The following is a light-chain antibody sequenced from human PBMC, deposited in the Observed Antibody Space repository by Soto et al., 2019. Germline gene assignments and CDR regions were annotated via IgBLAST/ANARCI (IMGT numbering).Light chain of an antibody. CDR1: QDITNY. V-gene: IGKV1-33*01. CDR3: QQYDTLPHT. CDR2: DSS. Sequence: DIQMTQSPSSLSASVGDRVTIICQARQDITNYLNWYQQKPGKAPNLLIHDSSNLETGVPSRFSGSGTGTYFYFTISSLHPEENATYYCQQYDTLPHTFGQGTRLEI. J-gene: IGKJ5*01.